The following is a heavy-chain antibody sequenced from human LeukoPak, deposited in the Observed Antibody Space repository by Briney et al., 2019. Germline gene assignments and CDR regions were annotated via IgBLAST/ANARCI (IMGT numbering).Heavy chain of an antibody. CDR3: ARGATTVDRGFDP. CDR2: MNPNSGNT. CDR1: GYTFTSYD. Sequence: ASVKVSYKASGYTFTSYDINWVRQASGQGLEWMGWMNPNSGNTGYAQEFQGRVTMTSNTSINTAHMELSSLRSEDTAVYYCARGATTVDRGFDPWGQGTLVTVSS. D-gene: IGHD4-11*01. V-gene: IGHV1-8*01. J-gene: IGHJ5*02.